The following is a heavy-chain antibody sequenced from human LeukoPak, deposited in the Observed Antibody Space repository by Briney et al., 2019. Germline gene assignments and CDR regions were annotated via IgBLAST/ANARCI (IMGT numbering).Heavy chain of an antibody. CDR2: ISGSGGST. CDR1: GFTFSSYA. Sequence: SGGSLRLSGAASGFTFSSYAMSWVRQAPGKGLEWVSAISGSGGSTYYADSVKGRFTISRDNSKNTLYLQMNSLRAEDTAVYYCAKDGSSSWYQSWFDPWGQGTLVTVSS. J-gene: IGHJ5*02. D-gene: IGHD6-13*01. CDR3: AKDGSSSWYQSWFDP. V-gene: IGHV3-23*01.